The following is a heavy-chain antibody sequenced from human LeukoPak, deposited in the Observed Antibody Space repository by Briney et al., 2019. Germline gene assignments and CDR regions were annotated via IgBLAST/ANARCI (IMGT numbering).Heavy chain of an antibody. D-gene: IGHD3-22*01. CDR2: ISAYNGNT. J-gene: IGHJ4*02. CDR3: AREALLLSGYAFDY. CDR1: GYTFTSYG. V-gene: IGHV1-18*01. Sequence: GASVKVSCKASGYTFTSYGISWVRQAPGQGLEWTGCISAYNGNTNYAQKLQGRVTMTTDTSTSTAYMELRSLRSDDTAVYYCAREALLLSGYAFDYWGQGTLVTVSS.